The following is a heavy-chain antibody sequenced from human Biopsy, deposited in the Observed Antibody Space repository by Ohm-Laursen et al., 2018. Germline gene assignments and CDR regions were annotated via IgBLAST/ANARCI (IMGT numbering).Heavy chain of an antibody. CDR3: AADAGGYYTEFDY. CDR2: IVPILGHL. J-gene: IGHJ4*02. D-gene: IGHD3-3*01. Sequence: PVKVSCKASGGPSSNYAFSWVRQAPGQGLEWVGRIVPILGHLNYAQRFQGRVSITADKSTTYVYMELSRLTSGDTAVYYCAADAGGYYTEFDYWGPGTLVTVSS. CDR1: GGPSSNYA. V-gene: IGHV1-69*04.